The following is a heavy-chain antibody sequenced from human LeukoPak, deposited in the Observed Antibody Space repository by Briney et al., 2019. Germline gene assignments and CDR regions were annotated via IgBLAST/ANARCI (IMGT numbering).Heavy chain of an antibody. CDR1: GGSISSYY. J-gene: IGHJ6*03. CDR2: FNHGGGT. V-gene: IGHV4-34*01. CDR3: ARLRSRGLRGYYYMDV. D-gene: IGHD5-12*01. Sequence: SETLSLTCTVSGGSISSYYWSWIRQPPGKGLEWIGEFNHGGGTHYNPSLQSRVTISVDTSKNQFSLKLSSVTAADTAVYYCARLRSRGLRGYYYMDVWGKGTTVTISS.